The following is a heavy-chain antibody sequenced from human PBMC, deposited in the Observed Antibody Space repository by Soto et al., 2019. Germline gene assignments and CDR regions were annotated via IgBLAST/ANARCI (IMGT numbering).Heavy chain of an antibody. CDR1: GFTFSSYW. V-gene: IGHV3-7*01. J-gene: IGHJ6*02. Sequence: GGSLRLSCAASGFTFSSYWMSWVRQAPGKGLEWVANIKQDGSEKYYVDSVKGRFTISRDNAKNSLYLQMNSLRAEDTAVYYCARDYFGEIEPYYYCMDVWGQGTTVTVSS. CDR2: IKQDGSEK. CDR3: ARDYFGEIEPYYYCMDV. D-gene: IGHD4-17*01.